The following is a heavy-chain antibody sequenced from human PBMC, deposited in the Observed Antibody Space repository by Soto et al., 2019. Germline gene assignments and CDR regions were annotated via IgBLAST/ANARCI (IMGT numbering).Heavy chain of an antibody. CDR1: GFTFSDCW. CDR2: INQDGSEK. D-gene: IGHD3-10*01. V-gene: IGHV3-7*02. Sequence: GGSLRLSCVASGFTFSDCWMSWVRQAPGKGLEWVANINQDGSEKNYVDSVKGRFTISRDNAKNSLYLQMSSLRAEDTSVYHCVQYGRNLWFDLWAQGTLVTVSS. CDR3: VQYGRNLWFDL. J-gene: IGHJ5*02.